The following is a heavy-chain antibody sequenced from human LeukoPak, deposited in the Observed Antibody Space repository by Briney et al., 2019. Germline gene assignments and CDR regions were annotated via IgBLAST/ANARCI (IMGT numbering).Heavy chain of an antibody. J-gene: IGHJ4*02. CDR2: ISGSGGST. CDR3: AKDLGGSQLVYFDY. D-gene: IGHD1-26*01. V-gene: IGHV3-23*01. Sequence: PGGSLRLSCAASGFTFSSYAMSWVRQAPGKGLEWVSAISGSGGSTYYADSVKGRFTISRDNSKNTLYLQMNSLRAEGTAVYYCAKDLGGSQLVYFDYWGQGTLVTVSS. CDR1: GFTFSSYA.